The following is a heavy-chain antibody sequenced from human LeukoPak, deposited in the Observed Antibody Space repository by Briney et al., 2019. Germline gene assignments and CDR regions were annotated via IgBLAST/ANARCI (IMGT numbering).Heavy chain of an antibody. J-gene: IGHJ3*02. Sequence: GASVKVSCKASGYIFTSYYMVWVRQAPGPGLEWMGIINPSGGRIRYAQKFQGRVTMTSDTSTSTVYMELSSLRSEDTAVYYCARGRNYYDSSGYYYEGDAFDIWGQRKMFTVSS. D-gene: IGHD3-22*01. CDR1: GYIFTSYY. CDR2: INPSGGRI. CDR3: ARGRNYYDSSGYYYEGDAFDI. V-gene: IGHV1-46*01.